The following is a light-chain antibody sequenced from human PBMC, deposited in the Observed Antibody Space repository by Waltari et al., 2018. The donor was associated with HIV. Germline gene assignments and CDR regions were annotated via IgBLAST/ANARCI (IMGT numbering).Light chain of an antibody. CDR1: QSVLNSSSNKNS. CDR2: WAS. V-gene: IGKV4-1*01. J-gene: IGKJ2*01. CDR3: QQHYTSPYT. Sequence: DIVMTQSPDSLAVSLGERAPINCKSSQSVLNSSSNKNSLAWYQQKSGQPPKLLIYWASTRESGVPERFRGSVSGTDFTLTISSLQAADVAVYYCQQHYTSPYTFGQGTKLEIK.